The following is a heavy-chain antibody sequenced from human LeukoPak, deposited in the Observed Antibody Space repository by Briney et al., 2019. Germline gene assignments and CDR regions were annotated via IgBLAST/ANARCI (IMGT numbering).Heavy chain of an antibody. J-gene: IGHJ4*02. CDR1: GGSISSYY. V-gene: IGHV4-59*12. D-gene: IGHD5-18*01. CDR2: IYYSGST. Sequence: PSETLSLTCTVSGGSISSYYWSWIRQPPGKGLEWIGYIYYSGSTNYNPSLKSRVTISVDTSKNQFSLKLSSVTAADTAVYYCARDGYSYAIEYWGQGTLVTVSS. CDR3: ARDGYSYAIEY.